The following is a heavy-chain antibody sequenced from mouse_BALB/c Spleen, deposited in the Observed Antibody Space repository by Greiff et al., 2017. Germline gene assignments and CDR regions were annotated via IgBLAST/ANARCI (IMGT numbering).Heavy chain of an antibody. CDR2: INPSTGYT. Sequence: VQLQQSGAELAKPGASVKMSCKASGYTFTSYWMHWVKQRPGQGLEWIGYINPSTGYTEYNQKFKDKATLTADKSSSTAYMQLSSLTSEDSAVYYCAGPNWSYFDYWGQGTTLTVSS. J-gene: IGHJ2*01. D-gene: IGHD4-1*01. V-gene: IGHV1-7*01. CDR3: AGPNWSYFDY. CDR1: GYTFTSYW.